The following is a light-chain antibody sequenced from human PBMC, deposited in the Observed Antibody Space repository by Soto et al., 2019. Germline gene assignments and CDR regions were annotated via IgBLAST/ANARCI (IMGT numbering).Light chain of an antibody. Sequence: VQMTQSPSTLSASVGDRVTITCRASQSISSYLNLYQQTPGTAPKLLIYAASSLQSGVPSRFSGSGSGTDFTLTISSVPPEDFATYYCHQSYITPRTFGQGTKVDIK. J-gene: IGKJ1*01. CDR3: HQSYITPRT. CDR1: QSISSY. V-gene: IGKV1-39*01. CDR2: AAS.